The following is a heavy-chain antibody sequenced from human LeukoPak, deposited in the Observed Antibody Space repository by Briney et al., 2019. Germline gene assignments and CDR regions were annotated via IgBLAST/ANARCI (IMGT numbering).Heavy chain of an antibody. CDR2: IYYTGTT. D-gene: IGHD4-17*01. J-gene: IGHJ6*02. CDR1: GGSISTYY. CDR3: AREDPQTAVPEGMDV. V-gene: IGHV4-59*01. Sequence: SETLSLTCSVSGGSISTYYWSWIRQPPGKGLEWIGYIYYTGTTNYNPSLRSRVTMSVDTSRNQFSLRLSSVTAADTAVYYCAREDPQTAVPEGMDVWGHGTTVIVSS.